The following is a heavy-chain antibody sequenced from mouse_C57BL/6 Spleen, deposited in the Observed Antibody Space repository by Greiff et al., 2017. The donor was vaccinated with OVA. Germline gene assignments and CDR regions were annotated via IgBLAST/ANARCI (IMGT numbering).Heavy chain of an antibody. D-gene: IGHD2-3*01. CDR3: ARSEGLLGYAMDY. Sequence: QVQLQQSGAELAKPGASVKLSCKASGYTFTSYWMHWVKQRTGQGLEWIGYINPSSGYTKYNQKFKDKATLTADKSSSTAYMQLSSLTYEDSAVYYCARSEGLLGYAMDYWGQGTSVTVSS. J-gene: IGHJ4*01. CDR2: INPSSGYT. CDR1: GYTFTSYW. V-gene: IGHV1-7*01.